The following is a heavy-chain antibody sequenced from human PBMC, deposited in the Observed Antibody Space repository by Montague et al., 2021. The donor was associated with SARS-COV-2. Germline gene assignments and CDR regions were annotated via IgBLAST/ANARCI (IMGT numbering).Heavy chain of an antibody. CDR3: ARASWIVATVPDY. D-gene: IGHD5-12*01. CDR2: ISPSGDYI. Sequence: SLRLSCAASGFSFSSYHMNWVRQAPGKGLEWVSSISPSGDYIHSADSLKGRFIISRDNAKNSLYLQMSSLRDEDTAIYYCARASWIVATVPDYWGQGTLVTVSS. V-gene: IGHV3-21*01. CDR1: GFSFSSYH. J-gene: IGHJ4*02.